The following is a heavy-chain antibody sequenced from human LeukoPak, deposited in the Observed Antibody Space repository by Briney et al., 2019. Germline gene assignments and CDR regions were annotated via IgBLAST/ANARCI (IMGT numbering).Heavy chain of an antibody. J-gene: IGHJ4*02. CDR1: GFTFSSYA. CDR2: ISGTGGRT. CDR3: AREQWPYYFDY. D-gene: IGHD6-19*01. Sequence: GGSLRLSCAASGFTFSSYAMRWVRQAPGKGLEWVSAISGTGGRTYYADSVKGRFTISRDNSKNTLYLQMNSLRVEDTAVYYCAREQWPYYFDYWGQGTLVTVSS. V-gene: IGHV3-23*01.